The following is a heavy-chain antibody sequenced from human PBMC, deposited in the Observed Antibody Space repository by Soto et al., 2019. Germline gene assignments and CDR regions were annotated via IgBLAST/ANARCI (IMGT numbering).Heavy chain of an antibody. V-gene: IGHV3-11*01. CDR2: ISSSGNTI. CDR3: AKMTSENYYDPVFS. J-gene: IGHJ4*02. D-gene: IGHD3-22*01. Sequence: QVQLVESGGGLVQTSESLRIACVASGFTFSDYYMSWVRQAPGKGLEWFAYISSSGNTIYYAYCVKGRFTISRDNAKNSVYLQMNSLRAEDTALYFCAKMTSENYYDPVFSWGQGTLVTVSS. CDR1: GFTFSDYY.